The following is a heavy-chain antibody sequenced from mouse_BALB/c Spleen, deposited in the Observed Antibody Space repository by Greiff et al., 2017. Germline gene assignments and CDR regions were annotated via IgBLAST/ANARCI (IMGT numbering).Heavy chain of an antibody. D-gene: IGHD2-1*01. Sequence: VQLQQSGAELVKPGASVKLSCKASGYTFTSYYMYWVKQRPGQGLEWIGEINPSNGGTNFNEKFKSKATLTVDKSSSTAYMQLSSLTSEDSAVYYCTRGGGNYPYWGQGTTLTVSS. V-gene: IGHV1S81*02. CDR1: GYTFTSYY. CDR3: TRGGGNYPY. J-gene: IGHJ2*01. CDR2: INPSNGGT.